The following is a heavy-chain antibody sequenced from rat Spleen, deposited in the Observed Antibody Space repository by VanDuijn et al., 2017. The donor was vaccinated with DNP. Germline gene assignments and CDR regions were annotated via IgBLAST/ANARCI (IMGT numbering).Heavy chain of an antibody. V-gene: IGHV5-29*01. CDR1: GFTFSNYG. Sequence: EVQLVESGGNLVQPGRSLRLSCAASGFTFSNYGMAWVRQAPTKGLEWVATISYDGSRSYYRDSVKGRFTISRDNAKSTLYLQMDSLRSEDTATYYCARQSAAISTGFAYWGQGTLVTVSS. CDR2: ISYDGSRS. J-gene: IGHJ3*01. CDR3: ARQSAAISTGFAY. D-gene: IGHD1-2*01.